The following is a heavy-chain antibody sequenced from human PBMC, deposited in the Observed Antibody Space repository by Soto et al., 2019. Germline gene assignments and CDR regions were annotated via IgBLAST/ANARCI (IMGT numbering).Heavy chain of an antibody. Sequence: GGSLRLSCAASGFTFDDYAMHWVRQAPGKGLEWVSGISWNSGSIGYADSVKGRFTISRDNAKNSLYLQMNSLRAEDTALYYCAKDPYSSGPGAFDIWGQGTMVTVSS. D-gene: IGHD6-19*01. CDR1: GFTFDDYA. V-gene: IGHV3-9*01. J-gene: IGHJ3*02. CDR2: ISWNSGSI. CDR3: AKDPYSSGPGAFDI.